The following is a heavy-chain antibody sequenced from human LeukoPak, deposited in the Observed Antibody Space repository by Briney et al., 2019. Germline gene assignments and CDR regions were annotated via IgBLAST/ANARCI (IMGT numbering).Heavy chain of an antibody. Sequence: ASVKVSCKASGYTFTDYYMHWVRQAPGQGFEWMGWINPNDGDTNYAQKFQGRVTMTRDTSISTAYMELSRLRSDDTAVYYCAREECSGGSCYLFDYWGQGTLVTVSS. V-gene: IGHV1-2*02. J-gene: IGHJ4*02. CDR1: GYTFTDYY. D-gene: IGHD2-15*01. CDR3: AREECSGGSCYLFDY. CDR2: INPNDGDT.